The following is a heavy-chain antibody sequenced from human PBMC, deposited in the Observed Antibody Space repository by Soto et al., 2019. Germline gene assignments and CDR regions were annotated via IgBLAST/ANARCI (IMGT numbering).Heavy chain of an antibody. CDR3: GRDAGIAVAGTGGGSDAFDI. J-gene: IGHJ3*02. Sequence: QVQLVQSGAEVKKPGASVKVSCKASGYTFTSYGISWVRQAPGQGLEWMGWISAYNGNTNYAQKLQGRVTMTTDTSTSTAYMELRILGSDVRAVYYCGRDAGIAVAGTGGGSDAFDIWGQGTMVTVSS. D-gene: IGHD6-19*01. CDR1: GYTFTSYG. V-gene: IGHV1-18*01. CDR2: ISAYNGNT.